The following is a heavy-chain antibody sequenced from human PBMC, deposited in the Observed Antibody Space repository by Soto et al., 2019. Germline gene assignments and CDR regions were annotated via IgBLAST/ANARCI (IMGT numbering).Heavy chain of an antibody. D-gene: IGHD3-3*02. Sequence: SETLSLTCSVSGRSMISYYWSWIRQPAGKGPEWIGRIYTGGNTNYNPSLKSRVTMSVDTSKSQFSLKLTSVTAADTAVYYCAREGDDRHFFFDSWGQGTLVTVSS. V-gene: IGHV4-4*07. J-gene: IGHJ4*02. CDR1: GRSMISYY. CDR2: IYTGGNT. CDR3: AREGDDRHFFFDS.